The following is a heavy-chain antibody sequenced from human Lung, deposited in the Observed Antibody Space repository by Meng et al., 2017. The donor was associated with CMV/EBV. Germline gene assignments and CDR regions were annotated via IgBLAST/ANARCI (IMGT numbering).Heavy chain of an antibody. CDR3: ARDQFDY. V-gene: IGHV3-30-3*01. CDR1: GFTFSSYA. J-gene: IGHJ4*02. CDR2: ISYDGTNK. Sequence: GGSLRLSCAASGFTFSSYAMHWVRQAPGKGLEWVAVISYDGTNKYYAGSVKGRFTISRDNSKNTLYLQMNSLRAEDTAVCYCARDQFDYWGQGTLVTVSS.